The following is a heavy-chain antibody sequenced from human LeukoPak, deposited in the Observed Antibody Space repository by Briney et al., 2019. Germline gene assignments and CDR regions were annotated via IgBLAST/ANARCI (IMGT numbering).Heavy chain of an antibody. CDR1: GGSISSSSYY. CDR3: ARDEFSAAGNKYDY. CDR2: IYYSGST. V-gene: IGHV4-39*07. D-gene: IGHD6-13*01. J-gene: IGHJ4*02. Sequence: PSETLSLTCTVSGGSISSSSYYWGWIRQPPGKGLEWIGSIYYSGSTYYNPSLKSRVTISVDTSKNQFSLRLSSVTAADTAVYYCARDEFSAAGNKYDYWGQGTLVTVSS.